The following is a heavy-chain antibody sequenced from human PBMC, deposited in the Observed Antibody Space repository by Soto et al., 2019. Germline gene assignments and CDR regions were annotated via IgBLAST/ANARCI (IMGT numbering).Heavy chain of an antibody. CDR1: GFTVTDSY. V-gene: IGHV3-66*01. Sequence: EVQLVESGGGLVQPGGSLRLACAGSGFTVTDSYMSWVRQAPGKGLEWVSSIYLSGSTYYADSAKGRITISRDISKNTVFLQMNSLRVEDTAVYYCAREASGSGWWSQGSFESWGQGTLVTVSS. CDR3: AREASGSGWWSQGSFES. CDR2: IYLSGST. J-gene: IGHJ4*02. D-gene: IGHD6-19*01.